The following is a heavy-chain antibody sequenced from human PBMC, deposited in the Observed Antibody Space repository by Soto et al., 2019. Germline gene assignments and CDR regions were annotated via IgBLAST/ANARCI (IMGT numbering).Heavy chain of an antibody. D-gene: IGHD3-3*01. V-gene: IGHV1-69*05. CDR3: ARDGDPGYSFWSGPLGGGRFDP. J-gene: IGHJ5*02. Sequence: QVQLVQSGAEVKEPGSSVNVSCKTSGGTFGNTAVTWVRQVPGQGLEWIGGIVPLFGTANYAQKFRGRVMITSDEATSTAYMDLSSLRSDEPAIYYCARDGDPGYSFWSGPLGGGRFDPWGQGTLVTVSS. CDR2: IVPLFGTA. CDR1: GGTFGNTA.